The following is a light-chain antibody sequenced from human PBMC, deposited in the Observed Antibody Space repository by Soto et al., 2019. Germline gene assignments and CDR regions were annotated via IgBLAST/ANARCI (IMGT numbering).Light chain of an antibody. CDR3: LQDYTYLTWT. J-gene: IGKJ1*01. CDR1: QSVNNW. Sequence: DIQMTQYPSTLSASVGERVTISCRASQSVNNWLAWYQRKPGKAPKLLIHDASTLESGIPSRFSGSGSGTEFTLTISSLRPEDFATYYCLQDYTYLTWTFGQGTKVDIK. V-gene: IGKV1-5*01. CDR2: DAS.